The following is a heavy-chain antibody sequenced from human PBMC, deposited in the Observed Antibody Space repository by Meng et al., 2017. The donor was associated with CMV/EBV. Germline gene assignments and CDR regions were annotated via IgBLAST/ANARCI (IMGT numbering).Heavy chain of an antibody. CDR3: ARDRRSRNIAARGTDY. J-gene: IGHJ4*02. CDR1: GFTFSSYA. Sequence: GESLKISCAASGFTFSSYAMHWVRQAPGKGLEWVAVISYDGSNKYYADSVKGRFTISRDNSKNTLYLQMNSLRAEDTAVYYCARDRRSRNIAARGTDYWGQGTLVTVSS. V-gene: IGHV3-30-3*01. CDR2: ISYDGSNK. D-gene: IGHD6-6*01.